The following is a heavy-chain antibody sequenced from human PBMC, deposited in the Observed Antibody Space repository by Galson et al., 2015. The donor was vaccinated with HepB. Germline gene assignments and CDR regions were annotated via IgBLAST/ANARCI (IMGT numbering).Heavy chain of an antibody. V-gene: IGHV3-9*01. D-gene: IGHD6-25*01. J-gene: IGHJ6*03. CDR1: GFTFEDYA. CDR3: AKSAASYYYYYMDA. CDR2: ISWNGGGK. Sequence: SLRLSCAASGFTFEDYAMHWVRQAPGKGLEWVSGISWNGGGKGYADSVKGRFTISRDNDKKSLYLQMDSLRLEDTALYYCAKSAASYYYYYMDAWGKGTTVTVSS.